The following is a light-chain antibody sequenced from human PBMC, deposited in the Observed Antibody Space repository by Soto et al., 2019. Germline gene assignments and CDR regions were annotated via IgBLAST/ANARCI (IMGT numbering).Light chain of an antibody. J-gene: IGKJ3*01. CDR2: AAS. V-gene: IGKV1-27*01. CDR3: QKYNGAPPET. CDR1: QDISNY. Sequence: DIQMTQSPSSLSATVGDRVTITCRASQDISNYLAWHQQKPGKVPKLLIYAASTLQPGVPSRFSGSGSGTDFTLTISSLQPEDVATYYCQKYNGAPPETIRPGTKVAIK.